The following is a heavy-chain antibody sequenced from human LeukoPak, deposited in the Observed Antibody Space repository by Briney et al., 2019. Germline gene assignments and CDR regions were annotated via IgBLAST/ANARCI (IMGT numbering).Heavy chain of an antibody. CDR1: GSIXSGSXX. CDR3: ASGGPDSSGYYYYAFDI. V-gene: IGHV4-61*02. D-gene: IGHD3-22*01. Sequence: GSIXSGSXXWSWIRQPAGXXXXXIGRXYTSGSTNEKPSLKSRVTISVDTSKNQFSLKLSSVTAADTAVYYCASGGPDSSGYYYYAFDIWGQGTMVTVSS. CDR2: XYTSGST. J-gene: IGHJ3*02.